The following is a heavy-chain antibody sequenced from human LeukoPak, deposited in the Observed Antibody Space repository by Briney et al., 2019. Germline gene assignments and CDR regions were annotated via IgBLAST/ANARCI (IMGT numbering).Heavy chain of an antibody. CDR1: GGSFSGYY. D-gene: IGHD2-21*01. J-gene: IGHJ4*02. CDR2: INHSGST. V-gene: IGHV4-34*01. Sequence: SETLSLTCAVYGGSFSGYYWSWIRQPPGKGLEWIGEINHSGSTNYNPSLKSRVTISVDTSKNQFSLKLSSVTAADTAVYYCARTNCGGDCYSFDYWGQRTLVTVSS. CDR3: ARTNCGGDCYSFDY.